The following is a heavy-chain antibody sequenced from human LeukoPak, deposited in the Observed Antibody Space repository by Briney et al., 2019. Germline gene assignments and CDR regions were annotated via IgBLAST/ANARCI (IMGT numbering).Heavy chain of an antibody. CDR3: SSRAMIRGVMPFDY. J-gene: IGHJ4*02. V-gene: IGHV3-15*01. CDR2: IKSKTDGGTI. CDR1: GFTFSDAW. D-gene: IGHD3-10*01. Sequence: GGSLRLSCAASGFTFSDAWMSWVRQAEGTGLEWVGRIKSKTDGGTIDYAAPVKGRFTISRDDSKNTLYLQMNSLKSEDTAVYYCSSRAMIRGVMPFDYWGQGTLVTVSS.